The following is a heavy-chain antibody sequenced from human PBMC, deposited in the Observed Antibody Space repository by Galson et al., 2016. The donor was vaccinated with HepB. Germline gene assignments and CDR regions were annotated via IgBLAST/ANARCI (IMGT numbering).Heavy chain of an antibody. Sequence: QSGAEVKKPGESLRISCRTSGYSFISYWIAWVRQMPGKGLEWMGIIYPDISDTRYSPSFQGRVTISIDKSISTAYLQWSSLEAPDTAVYFCARHRSPEGVKHAFDSWGQGTVVTVSS. CDR1: GYSFISYW. CDR2: IYPDISDT. J-gene: IGHJ3*02. D-gene: IGHD1-14*01. V-gene: IGHV5-51*01. CDR3: ARHRSPEGVKHAFDS.